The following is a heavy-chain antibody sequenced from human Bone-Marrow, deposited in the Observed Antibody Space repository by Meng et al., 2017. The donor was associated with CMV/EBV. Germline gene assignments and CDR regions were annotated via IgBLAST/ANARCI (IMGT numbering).Heavy chain of an antibody. CDR3: ARDRRQWGGVYYFDY. D-gene: IGHD6-19*01. CDR1: GGTFSSYA. V-gene: IGHV1-69*05. CDR2: IIPIFGTA. Sequence: SVKVSCKASGGTFSSYAISWVRQAPGQGLEWMGGIIPIFGTANYAQKFQGRVTITTDESTSTAYMELSSLRSEDTAVYYCARDRRQWGGVYYFDYWGQGTRVTGYS. J-gene: IGHJ4*02.